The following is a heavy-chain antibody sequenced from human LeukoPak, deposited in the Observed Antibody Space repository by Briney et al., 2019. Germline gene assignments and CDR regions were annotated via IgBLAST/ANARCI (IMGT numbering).Heavy chain of an antibody. Sequence: PGGSLRLSCGASGFTFSNYGMLWVRQAPGKVLEWVAFIRYDGSNKYYADSVKGRFTISRDNSKNTLYLQMNSLRAEDTAVYYCAKDVGRTVAGPRTDYWGQGTLVTVSS. J-gene: IGHJ4*02. CDR1: GFTFSNYG. V-gene: IGHV3-30*02. D-gene: IGHD6-19*01. CDR3: AKDVGRTVAGPRTDY. CDR2: IRYDGSNK.